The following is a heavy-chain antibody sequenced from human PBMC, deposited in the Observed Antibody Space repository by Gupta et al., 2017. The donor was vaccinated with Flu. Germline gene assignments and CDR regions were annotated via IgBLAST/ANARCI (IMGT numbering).Heavy chain of an antibody. J-gene: IGHJ3*02. CDR2: ISSDGSTT. V-gene: IGHV3-74*01. CDR3: ARELPFDM. CDR1: W. Sequence: WMHWVRQAPGKGLVWVSRISSDGSTTNYGDSVKGRFTISRDNAKNTVYLLMNSLRAEDTAVYYCARELPFDMWGQGTKVTVSS. D-gene: IGHD5-18*01.